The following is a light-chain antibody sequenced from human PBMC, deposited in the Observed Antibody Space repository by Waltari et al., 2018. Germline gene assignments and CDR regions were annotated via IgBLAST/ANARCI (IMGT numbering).Light chain of an antibody. Sequence: EIVLTQSPGTLSLSPGERATLSCGASQTVARNYLARYQQKGGQAPRLLIHSASSRAPGIPDRFSGSGSGTDFTLTISRLEPEDFAVYHCHQYATSPLTFGGGTKVEIK. CDR1: QTVARNY. V-gene: IGKV3-20*01. CDR2: SAS. CDR3: HQYATSPLT. J-gene: IGKJ4*01.